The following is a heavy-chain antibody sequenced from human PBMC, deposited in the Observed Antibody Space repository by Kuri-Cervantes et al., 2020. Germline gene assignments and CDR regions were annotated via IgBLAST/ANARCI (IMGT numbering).Heavy chain of an antibody. J-gene: IGHJ3*02. V-gene: IGHV3-7*01. D-gene: IGHD3-3*01. Sequence: GESLKISCAASGFTFSSYWMSWVRQAPGKGLEWVANIKQDGSEKYYVDSVKGRFTISRDNAKNSLYLQMNSLRAEDTAVYYCARGRYDFWSGCFDIWGQGTMVTVSS. CDR2: IKQDGSEK. CDR3: ARGRYDFWSGCFDI. CDR1: GFTFSSYW.